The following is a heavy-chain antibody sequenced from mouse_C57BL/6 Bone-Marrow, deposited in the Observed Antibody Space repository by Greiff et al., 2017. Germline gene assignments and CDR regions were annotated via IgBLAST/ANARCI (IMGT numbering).Heavy chain of an antibody. D-gene: IGHD2-3*01. CDR2: IWRGGST. CDR1: GFSLTSYG. J-gene: IGHJ4*01. Sequence: QVQLQQSGPGLVQPSQSLSITCTVSGFSLTSYGVHWVRQSPGKGLEWLGVIWRGGSTDYNAAFMSRLSITKDNSKSQVFFKMNSLQADDTAIYYCAKQSPDGYLYYYAMDYWGQGTSVTVSS. V-gene: IGHV2-5*01. CDR3: AKQSPDGYLYYYAMDY.